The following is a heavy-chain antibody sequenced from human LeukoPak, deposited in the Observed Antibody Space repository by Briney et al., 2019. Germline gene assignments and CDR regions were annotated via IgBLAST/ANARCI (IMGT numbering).Heavy chain of an antibody. V-gene: IGHV3-23*01. D-gene: IGHD6-19*01. CDR1: GFSFSRYG. CDR3: AKEGSGWHYLDY. J-gene: IGHJ4*02. CDR2: ISDSGSET. Sequence: GGSLRLSCAASGFSFSRYGMNWVRQAPGKGLEWVSSISDSGSETYYADSVKGRFTISRDNSKNTVYVQMNTLRAEDTAVYYCAKEGSGWHYLDYGGQGTVVTVSS.